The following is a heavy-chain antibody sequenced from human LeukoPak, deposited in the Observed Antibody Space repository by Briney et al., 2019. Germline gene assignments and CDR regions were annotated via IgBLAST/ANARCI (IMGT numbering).Heavy chain of an antibody. D-gene: IGHD3-22*01. Sequence: GGYLRLSCAASGLTFSDHNMDGVRRAPGKGLEWVGRTRDKANGHTTDYAASVRGRFTISRDDSKNSLHLQMNSRKTEDTAVYYYARYYYDSSGYYRFDYWGQGTLVTVSS. CDR2: TRDKANGHTT. J-gene: IGHJ4*02. CDR1: GLTFSDHN. V-gene: IGHV3-72*01. CDR3: ARYYYDSSGYYRFDY.